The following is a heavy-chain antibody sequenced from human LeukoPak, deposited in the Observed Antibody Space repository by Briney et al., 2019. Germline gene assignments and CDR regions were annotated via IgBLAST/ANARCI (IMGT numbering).Heavy chain of an antibody. CDR1: GFNFNIYG. CDR3: SRDGSGSGDV. D-gene: IGHD2-21*02. J-gene: IGHJ4*02. CDR2: ISSESTNI. V-gene: IGHV3-21*01. Sequence: PGGSLRLSCAASGFNFNIYGMNWVRQAPGKGLEWASSISSESTNIYYTDSVKGRFTIARDNAKNSLYLQMNSLIPEDTAVYYCSRDGSGSGDVWGQGTLVTVSS.